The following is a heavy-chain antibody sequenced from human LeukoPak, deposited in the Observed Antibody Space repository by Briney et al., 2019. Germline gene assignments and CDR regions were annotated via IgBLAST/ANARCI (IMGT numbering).Heavy chain of an antibody. CDR3: ARGRRLTGYYDFDY. Sequence: SVKVSCKASGGTFSSYAISWVRQAPGQGLEWMGRIIPILGIANYAQKFQGRVTITADKSTSTAYMELSSLRSEDTAVYYCARGRRLTGYYDFDYWGQGTLVTVSS. J-gene: IGHJ4*02. CDR1: GGTFSSYA. V-gene: IGHV1-69*04. CDR2: IIPILGIA. D-gene: IGHD3-9*01.